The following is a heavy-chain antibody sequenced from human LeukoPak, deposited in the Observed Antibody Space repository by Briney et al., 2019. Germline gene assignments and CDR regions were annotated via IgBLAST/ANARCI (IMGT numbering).Heavy chain of an antibody. CDR3: ARVDCPFDI. J-gene: IGHJ3*02. D-gene: IGHD2-15*01. V-gene: IGHV4-30-4*08. CDR2: IYHTGST. CDR1: GDSISSGDYY. Sequence: SETLSLTCTVSGDSISSGDYYWSWIRQPPGKGLEWIAYIYHTGSTYYNPSLRSRVIISVDTSKNQFSLKLSSMTAADMAVYYCARVDCPFDIWGQGTMVTVSS.